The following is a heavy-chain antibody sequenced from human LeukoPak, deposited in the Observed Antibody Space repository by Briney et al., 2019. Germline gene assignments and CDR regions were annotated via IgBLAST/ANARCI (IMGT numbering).Heavy chain of an antibody. V-gene: IGHV3-48*03. D-gene: IGHD2-15*01. Sequence: GGSLRLSCAASGFTFSSYEMNWVRQAPGKGLEWVSYISSSGSTIYYADSVKGRFTISRDNAKNSLYLQMNSLRAEDTAVYYCARRYCSGGSCRNTRSYYYYYGMDVWGKGPTVTVSS. J-gene: IGHJ6*04. CDR3: ARRYCSGGSCRNTRSYYYYYGMDV. CDR1: GFTFSSYE. CDR2: ISSSGSTI.